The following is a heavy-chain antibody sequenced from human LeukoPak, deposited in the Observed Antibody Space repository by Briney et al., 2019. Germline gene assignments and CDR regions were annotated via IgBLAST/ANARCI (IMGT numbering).Heavy chain of an antibody. V-gene: IGHV4-59*01. D-gene: IGHD6-13*01. J-gene: IGHJ3*02. CDR3: ARDSPIAAAGFFHAFDI. Sequence: SETLSLTCTVSGGSISRYYWSWIRQPRGKGLVCSRDIYYSGSTNYNPSLKSRVTISVDTSKNQFSLKLSSVTAADTAVYYCARDSPIAAAGFFHAFDIWGQGTMVTVSS. CDR2: IYYSGST. CDR1: GGSISRYY.